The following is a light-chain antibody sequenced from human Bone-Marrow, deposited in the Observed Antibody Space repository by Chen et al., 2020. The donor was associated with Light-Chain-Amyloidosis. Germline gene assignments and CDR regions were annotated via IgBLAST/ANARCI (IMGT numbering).Light chain of an antibody. J-gene: IGLJ1*01. V-gene: IGLV2-14*01. CDR3: SSDTITNTLV. Sequence: QSALTQPASVAGSPGTSITISCTGTSSDVGGDNHVSWYQQHPDNAPKLMIYEVTNRPSWVPARFSGSKSDNTASLTISGLQTEDAADYFCSSDTITNTLVFGSGTRVTVL. CDR1: SSDVGGDNH. CDR2: EVT.